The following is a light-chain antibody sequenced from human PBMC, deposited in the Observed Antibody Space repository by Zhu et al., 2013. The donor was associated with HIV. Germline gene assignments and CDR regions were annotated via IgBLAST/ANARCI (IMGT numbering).Light chain of an antibody. CDR1: QSVSTN. Sequence: EVVMTQSPATLSVSPGERATLSCRASQSVSTNLAWYQQKPGQAPRLLIYGAFTRATGIPARFSGRGSGTEFTLTITSLQSEDFAIYYCQQYSNLPPYSFGQGTKLEIK. CDR2: GAF. V-gene: IGKV3-15*01. J-gene: IGKJ2*03. CDR3: QQYSNLPPYS.